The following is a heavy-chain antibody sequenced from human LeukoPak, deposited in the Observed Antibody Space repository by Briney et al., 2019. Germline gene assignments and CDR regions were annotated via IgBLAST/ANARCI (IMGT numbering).Heavy chain of an antibody. D-gene: IGHD6-25*01. V-gene: IGHV4-39*01. CDR1: GGSISSSSYY. J-gene: IGHJ4*02. CDR3: TAGRSDYFDF. Sequence: SETLSLTCTVSGGSISSSSYYWGWIRQPPGKGLEWIGSIYYSGSTYYNPSLKSPLTISVDTSKNQFSLKLSSVPAADTAVSYCTAGRSDYFDFWGQGTLVTVSS. CDR2: IYYSGST.